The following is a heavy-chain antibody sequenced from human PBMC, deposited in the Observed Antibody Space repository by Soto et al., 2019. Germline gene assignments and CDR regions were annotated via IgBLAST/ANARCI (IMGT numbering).Heavy chain of an antibody. CDR3: AGRGQQLELYYFDY. CDR1: GGSFSGYY. J-gene: IGHJ4*02. D-gene: IGHD6-13*01. V-gene: IGHV4-34*01. Sequence: PSETLSLTCAVYGGSFSGYYWSWIRQPPGKGLEWIGEINHSGSTNYNPSLKSRVTISVDTSKNQFSLTLSSVTAADTAVYYCAGRGQQLELYYFDYWGQGTLVTVSS. CDR2: INHSGST.